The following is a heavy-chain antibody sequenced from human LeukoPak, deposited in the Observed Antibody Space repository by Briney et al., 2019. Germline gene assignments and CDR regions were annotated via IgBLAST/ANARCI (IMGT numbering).Heavy chain of an antibody. CDR1: GATVSSNY. J-gene: IGHJ6*04. CDR3: ARDRGFGELDV. CDR2: IYWTGKT. D-gene: IGHD3-10*01. Sequence: GGSLRLSCAASGATVSSNYIRWVRQPPGKGLEWVSLIYWTGKTYYADSVKGRFTIMGDNSKNSVYLQMNSLRAEDTAVYYCARDRGFGELDVWGKGTTVIVSS. V-gene: IGHV3-53*01.